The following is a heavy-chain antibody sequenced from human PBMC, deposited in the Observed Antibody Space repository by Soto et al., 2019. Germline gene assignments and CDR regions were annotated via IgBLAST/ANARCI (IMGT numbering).Heavy chain of an antibody. CDR2: IIPIFSTT. D-gene: IGHD6-13*01. J-gene: IGHJ3*02. Sequence: SVKVSCKAPGGTFSNHAINLVRHSPGQGLEWMGRIIPIFSTTNYAQKFQGRVTMTADESTITAYLELSSLKQDDKAVYFCAREVAADGTFREDVFDIWGQGTLVTVSS. CDR1: GGTFSNHA. CDR3: AREVAADGTFREDVFDI. V-gene: IGHV1-69*01.